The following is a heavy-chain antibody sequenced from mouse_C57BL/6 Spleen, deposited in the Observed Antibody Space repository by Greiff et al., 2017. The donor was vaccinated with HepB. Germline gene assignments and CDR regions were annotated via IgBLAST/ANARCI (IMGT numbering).Heavy chain of an antibody. CDR2: IDPSDSYT. J-gene: IGHJ2*01. CDR1: GYTFTSYW. V-gene: IGHV1-59*01. CDR3: ARVGGDGYYLYYFDY. D-gene: IGHD2-3*01. Sequence: QVQLQQPGAELVRPGPSVKLSCKASGYTFTSYWMHWVKQRPGQGLEWIGVIDPSDSYTNYNQKFKGKATLTVDTSSSTAYMQLSSLTSEDSAVYYCARVGGDGYYLYYFDYWGQGTTLTVSS.